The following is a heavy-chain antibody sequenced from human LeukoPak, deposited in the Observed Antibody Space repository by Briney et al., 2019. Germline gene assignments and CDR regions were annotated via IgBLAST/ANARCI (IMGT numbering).Heavy chain of an antibody. CDR1: GGPFSGYY. V-gene: IGHV4-34*01. J-gene: IGHJ4*02. CDR3: PRHLPRVGAAR. D-gene: IGHD2-15*01. CDR2: INHSGST. Sequence: SETLSLTCAVYGGPFSGYYWSWIRQPPGKGLEWIGEINHSGSTNYNPSLKSRVTISVDTSKNQFSLKLSSVTAADTAVYYCPRHLPRVGAARWGQGTLVTVSS.